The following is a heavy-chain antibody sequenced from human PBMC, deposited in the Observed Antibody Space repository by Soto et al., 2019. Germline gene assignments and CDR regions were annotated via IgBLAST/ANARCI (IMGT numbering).Heavy chain of an antibody. CDR2: IFYSGHS. CDR3: VRAVGGPGWFGP. CDR1: GGSINSGDYY. Sequence: PSETLSLTCTVSGGSINSGDYYWRWIRQPPGKSLEWIGYIFYSGHSYYNPSLKSRVTMSVDMSKSQFSLNVRSVTAADTAVYYCVRAVGGPGWFGPWGQGTLVTVCS. V-gene: IGHV4-30-4*01. J-gene: IGHJ5*02.